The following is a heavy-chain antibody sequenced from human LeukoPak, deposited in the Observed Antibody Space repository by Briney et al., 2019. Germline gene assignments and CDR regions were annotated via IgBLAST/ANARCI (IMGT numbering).Heavy chain of an antibody. V-gene: IGHV4-61*02. J-gene: IGHJ4*02. CDR3: ARESDLSNYDRTDY. CDR1: GGSISSGKYY. D-gene: IGHD4/OR15-4a*01. Sequence: SQTLSLTCTVSGGSISSGKYYWSWIRQPAGKGLEWIGRIYTSGSTSYNPTLKSRVTISADTSKNQLSLKLTSVTAADTAVYYCARESDLSNYDRTDYWGQGTLVTVSS. CDR2: IYTSGST.